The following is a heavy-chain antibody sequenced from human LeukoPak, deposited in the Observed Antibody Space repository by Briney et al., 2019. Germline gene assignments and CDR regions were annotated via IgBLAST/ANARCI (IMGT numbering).Heavy chain of an antibody. CDR2: ISPSGNSK. CDR3: VRDFLGESGAGGY. D-gene: IGHD3-10*01. CDR1: TFTFSSYT. V-gene: IGHV3-21*01. Sequence: GGSLRLSCATSTFTFSSYTMNWVRLAPGKGLEWVSSISPSGNSKYHADSVKGRFTISRDNAENSLYMQMNSLRAEDTGVYYCVRDFLGESGAGGYWGQGTLVTVSS. J-gene: IGHJ4*02.